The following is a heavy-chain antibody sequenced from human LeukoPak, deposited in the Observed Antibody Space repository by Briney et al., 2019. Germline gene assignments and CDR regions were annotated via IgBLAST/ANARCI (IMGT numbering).Heavy chain of an antibody. CDR3: ARHSKRWLHLDY. D-gene: IGHD5-12*01. CDR1: GGSFSSDTSY. CDR2: ICYSGST. Sequence: SQTLSLTCTVSGGSFSSDTSYWSWIRQHPGKGLEWIGYICYSGSTYYNPSLRSRVTISMDKSKNQFSLKVRSVTAADTAVYYCARHSKRWLHLDYWGQGTLVSVSS. J-gene: IGHJ4*02. V-gene: IGHV4-31*03.